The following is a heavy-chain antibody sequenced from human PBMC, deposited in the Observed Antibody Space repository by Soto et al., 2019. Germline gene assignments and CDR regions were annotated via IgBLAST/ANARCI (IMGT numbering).Heavy chain of an antibody. CDR2: INPKSGGT. V-gene: IGHV1-2*04. CDR3: ARGDSTDCSNGVCSFFYNHDMDV. J-gene: IGHJ6*02. CDR1: GYSFTDYH. Sequence: QVQLVQSGAEVKKPGASVKVSCKASGYSFTDYHIHWVRQAPGQGLEWLGRINPKSGGTSTAQKSHGWVSMTTDAGSRTAPMDLTRLKSDDTDIYYCARGDSTDCSNGVCSFFYNHDMDVWCQGTTVTGSS. D-gene: IGHD2-8*01.